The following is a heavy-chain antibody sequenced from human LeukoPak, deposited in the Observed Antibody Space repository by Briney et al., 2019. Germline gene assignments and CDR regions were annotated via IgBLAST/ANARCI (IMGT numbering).Heavy chain of an antibody. CDR1: GGSISSGDYY. CDR2: IYYSEST. V-gene: IGHV4-30-4*01. Sequence: SETLSLTCTVSGGSISSGDYYWSWIRQPPGKGLEWIGYIYYSESTYYNPSLKSRVTISVDTSKNQFSLKLSSVTAADTAVYYCARGGCSGGSCYSGNWFDPWGQGTLVTVSS. D-gene: IGHD2-15*01. J-gene: IGHJ5*02. CDR3: ARGGCSGGSCYSGNWFDP.